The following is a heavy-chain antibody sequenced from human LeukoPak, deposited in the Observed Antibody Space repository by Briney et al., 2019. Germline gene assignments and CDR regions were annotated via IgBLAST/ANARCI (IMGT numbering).Heavy chain of an antibody. D-gene: IGHD2-2*01. CDR1: GYTFTGYY. Sequence: ASVKVSCKASGYTFTGYYMHWVRQAPGQGLEWMGWMNPNSGNTGYAQKFQGRVTITRNTTISTAYMELSSLRSEDTAVYYCARVSVPAAMRPPGYYYYMDVWGKGTTVTVSS. CDR3: ARVSVPAAMRPPGYYYYMDV. CDR2: MNPNSGNT. V-gene: IGHV1-8*03. J-gene: IGHJ6*03.